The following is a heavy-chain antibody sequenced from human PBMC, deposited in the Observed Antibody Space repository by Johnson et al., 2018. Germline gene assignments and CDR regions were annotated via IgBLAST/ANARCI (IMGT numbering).Heavy chain of an antibody. V-gene: IGHV3-30*03. CDR2: ISYDGSNK. J-gene: IGHJ6*03. CDR3: ARVEREWSHYYYYYYMDV. D-gene: IGHD3-3*01. Sequence: QVQLVESGGGLVQPGGSLRLSCAASGFTFSSYGMHWVRQAPGKGLEWVAVISYDGSNKYYADSVKGRFTISRDNSKNTLYLQMDSLRAEDTAVYYCARVEREWSHYYYYYYMDVWGKGTTVTVSS. CDR1: GFTFSSYG.